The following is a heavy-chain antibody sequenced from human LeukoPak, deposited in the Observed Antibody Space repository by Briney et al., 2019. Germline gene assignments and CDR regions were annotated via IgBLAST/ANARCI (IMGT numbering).Heavy chain of an antibody. J-gene: IGHJ5*02. CDR3: ARSTIHGWFDP. Sequence: PSETLSLTCTVSGGSISNYYWSWIRQPAGWGLEWIGRIYTSGTTIYNSALKSRVTMSVDTSKNQFSLKLSSVTAADTAVYYCARSTIHGWFDPWGQGTLVTVSS. CDR2: IYTSGTT. D-gene: IGHD2-2*01. V-gene: IGHV4-4*07. CDR1: GGSISNYY.